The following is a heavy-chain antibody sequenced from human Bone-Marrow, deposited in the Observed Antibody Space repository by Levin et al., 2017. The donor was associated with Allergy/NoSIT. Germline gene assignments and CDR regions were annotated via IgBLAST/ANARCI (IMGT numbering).Heavy chain of an antibody. V-gene: IGHV3-33*01. CDR2: IWYDGSNK. Sequence: GGSLRLSCAASGFTFSSYGMHWVRQAPGKGLEWVAVIWYDGSNKYYADSVKGRFTISRDNSKNTLYLQMNSLRAEDTAVYYCAREWVAGPRESDAFDIWGQGTMVTVSS. CDR1: GFTFSSYG. D-gene: IGHD6-19*01. J-gene: IGHJ3*02. CDR3: AREWVAGPRESDAFDI.